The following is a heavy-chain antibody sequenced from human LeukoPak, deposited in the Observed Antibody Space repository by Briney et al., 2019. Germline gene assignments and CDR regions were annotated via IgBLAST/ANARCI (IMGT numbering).Heavy chain of an antibody. CDR2: ISGSGGST. J-gene: IGHJ5*02. Sequence: PGGSLRLSCAASGFTFSSYAMSWVRQAPGKGLEWVAAISGSGGSTYYADSVKGRFTISRDNSKNTLYLQMNSLRAEDTAVYYCAKSASRITIFGVLNPWGQGTLVTVSS. CDR3: AKSASRITIFGVLNP. CDR1: GFTFSSYA. V-gene: IGHV3-23*01. D-gene: IGHD3-3*01.